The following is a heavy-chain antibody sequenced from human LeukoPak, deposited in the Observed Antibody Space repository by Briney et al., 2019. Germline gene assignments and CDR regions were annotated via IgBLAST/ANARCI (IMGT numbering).Heavy chain of an antibody. J-gene: IGHJ6*02. CDR3: ARQAPWGCSCGSCYYYYGMDV. V-gene: IGHV4-59*08. CDR1: GGSISSYY. CDR2: IYYSGST. D-gene: IGHD2-15*01. Sequence: SETLSLTCTVSGGSISSYYWSWIRQPPGKGLEWIGYIYYSGSTNYNPSLKSRVTISVDTSKNQFSLKLSSVTAADTAVYYCARQAPWGCSCGSCYYYYGMDVWGQGTTVTVSS.